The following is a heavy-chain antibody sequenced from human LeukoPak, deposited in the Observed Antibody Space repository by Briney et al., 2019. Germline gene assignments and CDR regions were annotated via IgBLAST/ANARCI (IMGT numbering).Heavy chain of an antibody. CDR3: ARALNDAFDI. CDR2: INPNSGGT. Sequence: GASVNVSCKASGYTFTGYYMHWVRQAPGQGLEWMGWINPNSGGTNYAQKFQGWVTMTRDTSISTAYMELSRLRSDDTAVYYCARALNDAFDIWGQGTMVTVSS. J-gene: IGHJ3*02. CDR1: GYTFTGYY. V-gene: IGHV1-2*04.